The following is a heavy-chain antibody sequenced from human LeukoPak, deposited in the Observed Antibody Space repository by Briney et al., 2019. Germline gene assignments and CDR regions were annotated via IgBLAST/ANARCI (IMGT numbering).Heavy chain of an antibody. CDR1: GYTFTNYW. CDR3: ARRGRYSYGSYFDY. Sequence: GESLKISCWGSGYTFTNYWIGWVRQMPGKGLEWMGIIYPGDSDTRYSPSFQGQVTISVDRSISTAYLQWSSLKASDTAMYYCARRGRYSYGSYFDYWGQGTLVTVSS. CDR2: IYPGDSDT. D-gene: IGHD5-18*01. J-gene: IGHJ4*02. V-gene: IGHV5-51*01.